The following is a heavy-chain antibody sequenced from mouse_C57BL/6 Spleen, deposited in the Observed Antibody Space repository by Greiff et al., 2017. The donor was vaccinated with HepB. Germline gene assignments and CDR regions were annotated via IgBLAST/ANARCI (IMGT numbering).Heavy chain of an antibody. Sequence: EVKLMESGGDLVKPGGSLKLSCAASGFTFSSYGMSWVRQTPDKRLEWVATISSGGSYTYYPDSVKGRFTISRDNAKNTLYLQMSSLKSEDTAMYYCARPYYYGSSLYAMDYWGQGTSVTVSS. CDR2: ISSGGSYT. CDR3: ARPYYYGSSLYAMDY. J-gene: IGHJ4*01. D-gene: IGHD1-1*01. CDR1: GFTFSSYG. V-gene: IGHV5-6*01.